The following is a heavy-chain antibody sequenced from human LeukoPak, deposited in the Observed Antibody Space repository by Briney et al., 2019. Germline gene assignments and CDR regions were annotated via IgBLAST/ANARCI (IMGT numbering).Heavy chain of an antibody. V-gene: IGHV4-39*01. CDR2: IYYSGST. D-gene: IGHD3-10*01. J-gene: IGHJ4*02. CDR1: GGSISSSSYY. CDR3: ARLNGRANYYGSH. Sequence: SETLSLTCTVSGGSISSSSYYWGWIRQPPGKGLEWIGSIYYSGSTYYNPSLKSRVTISVDTSKNQFSLKLGSVTAADTAVYYCARLNGRANYYGSHWGQGTLVTVSS.